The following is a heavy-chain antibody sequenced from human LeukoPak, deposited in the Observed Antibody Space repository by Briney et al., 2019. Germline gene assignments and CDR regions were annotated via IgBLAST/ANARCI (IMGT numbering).Heavy chain of an antibody. CDR1: GYTFTSYG. D-gene: IGHD3-3*02. CDR2: ISAYNGNT. CDR3: AREDRIHFDY. V-gene: IGHV1-18*01. J-gene: IGHJ4*02. Sequence: ASVKVSCKASGYTFTSYGISWVRQAPGQGLEWMGWISAYNGNTNYAQKLQGRVTMTTDTSTRTAYMDLRNLTSDDTAVYYCAREDRIHFDYWGQGTLVTVSS.